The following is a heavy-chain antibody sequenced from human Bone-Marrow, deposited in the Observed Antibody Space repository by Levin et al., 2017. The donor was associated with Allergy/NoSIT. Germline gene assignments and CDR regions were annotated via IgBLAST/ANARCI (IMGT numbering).Heavy chain of an antibody. V-gene: IGHV1-69*13. J-gene: IGHJ5*02. CDR2: LIPNFGTA. Sequence: SVKVSCKASRGTFSSYGINWVRQAPGQGLEWMGGLIPNFGTANYAQKFQGRATFIADETTITAHMELNSLRSEDTPVSYCARELLGVNQLLRAPTRAYESWGQGTLVSVTS. CDR1: RGTFSSYG. CDR3: ARELLGVNQLLRAPTRAYES. D-gene: IGHD2-2*01.